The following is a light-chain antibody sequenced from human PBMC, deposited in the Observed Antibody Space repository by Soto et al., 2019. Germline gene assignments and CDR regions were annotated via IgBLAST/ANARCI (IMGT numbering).Light chain of an antibody. V-gene: IGKV3-20*01. CDR2: GAS. CDR1: QSVSSGY. J-gene: IGKJ2*01. Sequence: ELVLTQSPCTLSLSPGEIATLSCRASQSVSSGYLAWYQQKPGQAPRLLIYGASSRATGIPDRFSGSGSGTDFTLTISRLEPEDFAVYYCQQYGSSAGTFGQGTKLEIK. CDR3: QQYGSSAGT.